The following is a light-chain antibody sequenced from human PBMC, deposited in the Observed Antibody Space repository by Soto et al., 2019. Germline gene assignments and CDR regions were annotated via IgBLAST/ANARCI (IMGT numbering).Light chain of an antibody. V-gene: IGLV1-44*01. CDR3: AAWDDSLNACV. CDR2: NNH. CDR1: SSNIGSKT. J-gene: IGLJ1*01. Sequence: QSVLTQAPSASATPGQRVTISCSGSSSNIGSKTVNWYQQLPGMAPKLLIFNNHQRPSGVPDRFSGSKSGTSASLAISGLQSDDEADYYCAAWDDSLNACVFGTGTKLTVL.